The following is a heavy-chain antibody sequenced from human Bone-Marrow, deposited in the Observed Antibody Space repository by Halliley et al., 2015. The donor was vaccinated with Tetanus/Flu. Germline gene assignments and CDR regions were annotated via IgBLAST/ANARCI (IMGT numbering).Heavy chain of an antibody. V-gene: IGHV4-38-2*02. D-gene: IGHD3-22*01. Sequence: TLSLTCRVSSYSISNYVYWAWIRQSPGKGLEWIGSIYQSGATYYNPSLQSRVTLSVDTSKNQFSLKLTSVAAADAAVYYCARDLRYNSRGYDSWGQGTLVTVSS. CDR1: SYSISNYVY. J-gene: IGHJ4*02. CDR3: ARDLRYNSRGYDS. CDR2: IYQSGAT.